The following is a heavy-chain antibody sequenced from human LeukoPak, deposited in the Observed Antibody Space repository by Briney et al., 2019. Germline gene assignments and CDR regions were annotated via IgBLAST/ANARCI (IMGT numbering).Heavy chain of an antibody. CDR3: ARVFRYTPKYQLLLGDAFDI. CDR2: INHSGST. J-gene: IGHJ3*02. CDR1: GGSFSGYY. Sequence: SETLSLTCAVYGGSFSGYYWSWIRQPPGKGLEWIGEINHSGSTNYNPSLKSRVTISVDTSKNQFSLKLSSVTAADTAVYYCARVFRYTPKYQLLLGDAFDIWGQGTMVTVSS. V-gene: IGHV4-34*01. D-gene: IGHD2-2*01.